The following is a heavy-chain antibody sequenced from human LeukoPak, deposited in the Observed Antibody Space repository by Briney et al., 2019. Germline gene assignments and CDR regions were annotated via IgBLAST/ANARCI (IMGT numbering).Heavy chain of an antibody. V-gene: IGHV1-2*02. CDR3: ARDRGNYDILTGYPGYFDY. Sequence: ASVKVPCKASGYTFTGYYMHWVRQAPGQGLEWMGWINPNSGGTNYAQKFQGRVTMTRDTSISTAYMELSRLRFDDTAVYYCARDRGNYDILTGYPGYFDYWGQGTLVTVSS. CDR1: GYTFTGYY. J-gene: IGHJ4*02. CDR2: INPNSGGT. D-gene: IGHD3-9*01.